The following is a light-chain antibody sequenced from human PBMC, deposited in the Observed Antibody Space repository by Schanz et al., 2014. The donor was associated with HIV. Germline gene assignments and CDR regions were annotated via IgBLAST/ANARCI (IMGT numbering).Light chain of an antibody. V-gene: IGLV1-47*01. CDR3: ATWDDSLRRYV. CDR2: RDN. Sequence: QSVLTQPPSASGTPGQRVTISCSGSSSNIGFHYVYWYQQLPRAAPNLLIYRDNQRPSGVPDRFSGSKSGTSASLAISGLRSEDEGDYYCATWDDSLRRYVFGTGTKLTVL. J-gene: IGLJ1*01. CDR1: SSNIGFHY.